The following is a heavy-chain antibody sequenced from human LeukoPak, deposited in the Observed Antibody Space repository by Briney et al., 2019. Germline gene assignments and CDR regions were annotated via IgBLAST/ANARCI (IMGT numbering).Heavy chain of an antibody. Sequence: SETLSLTCTVSSGSFRTYYWSWICQPPGKGLEWIGEINHSGSTNYNPSLKSRVTISVDTSKNQFSLKLSSVTAADTAVYYCARHSIAVAGNWFDPWGQGTLVTVSS. CDR1: SGSFRTYY. CDR2: INHSGST. CDR3: ARHSIAVAGNWFDP. J-gene: IGHJ5*02. D-gene: IGHD6-19*01. V-gene: IGHV4-34*01.